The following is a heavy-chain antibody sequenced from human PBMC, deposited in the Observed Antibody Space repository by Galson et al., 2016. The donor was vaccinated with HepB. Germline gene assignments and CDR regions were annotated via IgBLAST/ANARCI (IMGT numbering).Heavy chain of an antibody. Sequence: SLRLSCAVSGFTLRTYAMSWVRQAPGKGLEWLSLIGGGGTSTYYADSVRGRFTISRDNSGNTLYLQMSSLRAEDSAIYYCANLLVPQQRMGPLGYGVDVWGQGTTVTVSS. V-gene: IGHV3-23*01. CDR2: IGGGGTST. CDR1: GFTLRTYA. CDR3: ANLLVPQQRMGPLGYGVDV. J-gene: IGHJ6*02. D-gene: IGHD6-13*01.